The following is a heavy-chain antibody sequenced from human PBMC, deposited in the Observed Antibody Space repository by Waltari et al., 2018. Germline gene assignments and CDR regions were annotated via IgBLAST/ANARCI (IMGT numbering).Heavy chain of an antibody. CDR1: GFTYSVYW. V-gene: IGHV3-74*01. Sequence: EVQLVESGGGLVQPGGSLRLSCAASGFTYSVYWMHWVRQAPGKGLVWVSRRNSDGSSTSYADSVKGRFTISKDNAKNTVYLQMNSLRAEDTAIYYCARGARRTSVTTGWWYFDVWGRGTLVTVSS. D-gene: IGHD4-17*01. CDR3: ARGARRTSVTTGWWYFDV. CDR2: RNSDGSST. J-gene: IGHJ2*01.